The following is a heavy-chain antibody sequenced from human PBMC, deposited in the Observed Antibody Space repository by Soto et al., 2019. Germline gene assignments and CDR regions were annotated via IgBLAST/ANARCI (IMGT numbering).Heavy chain of an antibody. D-gene: IGHD2-15*01. CDR3: ARLAKDCSGGSCYPTPDY. Sequence: SCAASGFTFSRSDMHWVRQATGKGLEWVSGIDTRGDTYYPGSVKGRFTVSRENAKNSLYLQMNSLTAGDTAVYYCARLAKDCSGGSCYPTPDYWGQGTLVTVSS. CDR2: IDTRGDT. CDR1: GFTFSRSD. J-gene: IGHJ4*02. V-gene: IGHV3-13*01.